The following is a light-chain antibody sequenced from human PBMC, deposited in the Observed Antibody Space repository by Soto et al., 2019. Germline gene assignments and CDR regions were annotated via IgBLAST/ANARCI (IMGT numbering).Light chain of an antibody. CDR3: QHYGTSLYT. CDR1: QIISSTY. Sequence: DIVLTQSPGTLSLSPGERATLSCRTRQIISSTYLGWYQQKPGQAPRLLSYGASSRATGIPDRFSGSGSGTDFTLTISRLEPEDVAVYYCQHYGTSLYTFCQGTKLEIK. V-gene: IGKV3-20*01. CDR2: GAS. J-gene: IGKJ2*01.